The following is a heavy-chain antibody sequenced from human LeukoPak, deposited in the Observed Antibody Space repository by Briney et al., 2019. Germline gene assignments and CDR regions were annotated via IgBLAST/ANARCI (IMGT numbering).Heavy chain of an antibody. J-gene: IGHJ4*02. V-gene: IGHV4-59*01. CDR1: GDSISSYF. CDR3: ATSGGFNSPRHY. D-gene: IGHD3-16*01. CDR2: VCYNGTT. Sequence: PLETLSLTCSVSGDSISSYFWAWIRQPPGKGLEWIGYVCYNGTTNYNPSLRNRVAISIDTSKNQFSLKLNSATAADTAVYYCATSGGFNSPRHYWGQGTLVTVSS.